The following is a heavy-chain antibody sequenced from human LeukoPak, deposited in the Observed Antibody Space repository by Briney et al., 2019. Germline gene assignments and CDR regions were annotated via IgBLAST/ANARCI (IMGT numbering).Heavy chain of an antibody. CDR2: ISVSGGST. D-gene: IGHD6-6*01. V-gene: IGHV3-23*01. J-gene: IGHJ4*02. CDR3: AKAAGYSSSSPFDY. Sequence: GGSLRLSCAASGFTFSSYAMSWVRQAPGKGLDWVSAISVSGGSTYYADSVKGRFTISRDNSKNTLYLQMNSLRAEDTAVYYCAKAAGYSSSSPFDYWGQGTLVTVSS. CDR1: GFTFSSYA.